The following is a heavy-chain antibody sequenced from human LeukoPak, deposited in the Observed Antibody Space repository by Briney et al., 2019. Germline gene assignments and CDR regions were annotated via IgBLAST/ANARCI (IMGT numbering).Heavy chain of an antibody. CDR3: AKDHVLLWFGELFGFDY. D-gene: IGHD3-10*01. J-gene: IGHJ4*02. V-gene: IGHV3-9*01. Sequence: PGGSLRLSCAASGFTFDDYAMHWVRQAPGKGLEWVSGISWNSGSIGYADSVKGRFTISRDNAKNSLYLQMNSLRAEDTAVYYCAKDHVLLWFGELFGFDYWGQGTLVTVSS. CDR2: ISWNSGSI. CDR1: GFTFDDYA.